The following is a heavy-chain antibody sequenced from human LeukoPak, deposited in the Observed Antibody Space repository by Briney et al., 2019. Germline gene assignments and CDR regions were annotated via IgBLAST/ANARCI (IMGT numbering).Heavy chain of an antibody. D-gene: IGHD5-18*01. CDR1: GYTFTSNG. V-gene: IGHV1-18*01. CDR2: ISAYSGNT. Sequence: GASVKVSCKASGYTFTSNGISWVRQAPGQGLEWMGWISAYSGNTNYAQNLQGRVTMTADTAARTAYMELRSLKSDDTAVYYWARVAGGYSYGYEDYWGQGTLVTVSS. CDR3: ARVAGGYSYGYEDY. J-gene: IGHJ4*02.